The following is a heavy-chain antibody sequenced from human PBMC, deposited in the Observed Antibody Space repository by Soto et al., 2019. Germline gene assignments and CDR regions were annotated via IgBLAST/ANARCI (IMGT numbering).Heavy chain of an antibody. D-gene: IGHD2-8*01. CDR2: ISAYNGNT. CDR3: ARVKVYATPAWSDY. Sequence: ASVKGSCKASGYTFTSYGISWVRQAPGQGLEWMGWISAYNGNTNYAQKLQGRVTMTTDTSTSTAYMELRSLRSDDTAVYYCARVKVYATPAWSDYWGQGTLVTVSS. J-gene: IGHJ4*02. CDR1: GYTFTSYG. V-gene: IGHV1-18*01.